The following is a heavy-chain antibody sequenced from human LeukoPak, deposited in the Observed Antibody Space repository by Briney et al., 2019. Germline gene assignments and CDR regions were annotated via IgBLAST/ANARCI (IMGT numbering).Heavy chain of an antibody. CDR1: GGTFSSYA. V-gene: IGHV1-46*01. CDR3: ARTAARRFDY. J-gene: IGHJ4*02. Sequence: ASVKVSCKASGGTFSSYAISWVRQAPGQGLEWMGIINPTGGSTTYAQKFLGRVTMTRDTSTSTVYMELSSLRSDDTAVYYCARTAARRFDYWGQGTLVTVSS. CDR2: INPTGGST. D-gene: IGHD6-6*01.